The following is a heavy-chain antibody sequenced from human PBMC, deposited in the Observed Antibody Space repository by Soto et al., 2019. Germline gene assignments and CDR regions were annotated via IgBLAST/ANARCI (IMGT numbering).Heavy chain of an antibody. V-gene: IGHV4-39*01. J-gene: IGHJ4*02. Sequence: XXTLSLPCTVSGGSISSSSYYWGLIRQPPGKGLEWIGSIYYSGSTYYNPSLKSRVTISVDTSKNQFSLKLSSVTAAETAVYYCARRGYYYDSSGYPSVWYWGQGTLVTVSS. CDR1: GGSISSSSYY. D-gene: IGHD3-22*01. CDR3: ARRGYYYDSSGYPSVWY. CDR2: IYYSGST.